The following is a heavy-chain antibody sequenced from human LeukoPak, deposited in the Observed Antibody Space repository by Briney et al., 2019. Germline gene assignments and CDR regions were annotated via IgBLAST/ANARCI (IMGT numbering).Heavy chain of an antibody. D-gene: IGHD3-10*01. V-gene: IGHV4-34*01. CDR1: GGSFSGYY. CDR3: AGRQRGYYYYYGMDV. Sequence: PSETLSLTCAVYGGSFSGYYWSWIRQPPGKGLEWIGEINHSGSTNYNPSLKSRVTISLDTSKNQFSLKLSSVTAADTAVYYCAGRQRGYYYYYGMDVWGQGTTVTVSS. CDR2: INHSGST. J-gene: IGHJ6*02.